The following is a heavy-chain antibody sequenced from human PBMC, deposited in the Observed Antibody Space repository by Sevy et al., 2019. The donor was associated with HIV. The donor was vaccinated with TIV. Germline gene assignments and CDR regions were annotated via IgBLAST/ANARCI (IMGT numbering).Heavy chain of an antibody. J-gene: IGHJ4*02. V-gene: IGHV4-30-4*02. CDR3: ACKRGYNHGPFDY. CDR2: IHYTGGT. D-gene: IGHD5-12*01. CDR1: GGSISNSDSY. Sequence: SETLSLTCTVSGGSISNSDSYWSWIRQPPGKGLEWIGYIHYTGGTYYNPFLKSRVAMSVHTSEKQFSLKLSSMTEADTAVYYCACKRGYNHGPFDYWGQGTLVTVSS.